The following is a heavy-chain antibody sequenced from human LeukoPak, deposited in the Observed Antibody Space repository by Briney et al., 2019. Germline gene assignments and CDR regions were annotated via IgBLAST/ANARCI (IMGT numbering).Heavy chain of an antibody. Sequence: GGSLRLSCAASGFTFSSYSMNWVRQAPGKGLEWVSYISSSRSYLYYAAPVKGRFTISRDDAKNSLYLKMNSLRAEDTAVYYCARDSIAAAGGDAFDIWGQGTMVTVSS. V-gene: IGHV3-21*01. D-gene: IGHD6-13*01. CDR2: ISSSRSYL. CDR1: GFTFSSYS. CDR3: ARDSIAAAGGDAFDI. J-gene: IGHJ3*02.